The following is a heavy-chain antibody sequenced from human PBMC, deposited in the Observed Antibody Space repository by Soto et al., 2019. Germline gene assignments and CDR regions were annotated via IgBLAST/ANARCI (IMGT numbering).Heavy chain of an antibody. Sequence: GGSLRLSCSASGFTFSSFAVNWVRQAPGKGLEWVSAISGDGTIYEADSVKGRFTISRDNANNSVYLQMNSLTVDDTAVYFCARGGYRFDPWGPGTLVTVSS. D-gene: IGHD3-16*02. J-gene: IGHJ5*02. CDR1: GFTFSSFA. V-gene: IGHV3-21*04. CDR3: ARGGYRFDP. CDR2: ISGDGTI.